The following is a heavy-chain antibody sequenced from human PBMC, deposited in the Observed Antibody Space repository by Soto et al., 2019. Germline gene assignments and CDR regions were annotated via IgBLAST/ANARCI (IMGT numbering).Heavy chain of an antibody. J-gene: IGHJ3*02. D-gene: IGHD5-12*01. V-gene: IGHV3-7*01. CDR2: IKQDGSEK. CDR3: ARDLVYSGYDFAFDI. CDR1: GFTFSSYW. Sequence: GGSRLSCAASGFTFSSYWMSWVRQAPGKGLEWVANIKQDGSEKYYVDSVKGRFTISRDNAKNSLYLQMNSLRAEDTAVYYCARDLVYSGYDFAFDIWGQGTMVTVSS.